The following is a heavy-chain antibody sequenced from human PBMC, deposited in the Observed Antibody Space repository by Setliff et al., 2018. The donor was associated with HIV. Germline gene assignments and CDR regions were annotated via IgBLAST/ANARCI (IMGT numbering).Heavy chain of an antibody. CDR3: ARGGPTVAFGLDV. J-gene: IGHJ6*02. Sequence: PSETLSLTCAVSGYSISSGYYWGWIRQPPGKGLEWIGNIFQHGTTYYYPSLKGRVTISLDTSNKQFSLNLNSVTAADTAVYYCARGGPTVAFGLDVWGQGTTVTVSS. D-gene: IGHD4-17*01. V-gene: IGHV4-38-2*01. CDR1: GYSISSGYY. CDR2: IFQHGTT.